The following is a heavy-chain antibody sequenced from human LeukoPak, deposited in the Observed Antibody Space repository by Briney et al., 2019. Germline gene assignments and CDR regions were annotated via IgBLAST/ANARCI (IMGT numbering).Heavy chain of an antibody. CDR3: ARVYDGYAFDI. V-gene: IGHV4-4*02. CDR1: GGSINSTNW. CDR2: IYHSGST. D-gene: IGHD2-8*01. Sequence: SGTLSLTCAVSGGSINSTNWWSWVRQPPGKGLEWIGEIYHSGSTTYNPSLKSRVTISVDESKNQFSLKVNSVTAADTAVYYCARVYDGYAFDIWGQGIMVTVSS. J-gene: IGHJ3*02.